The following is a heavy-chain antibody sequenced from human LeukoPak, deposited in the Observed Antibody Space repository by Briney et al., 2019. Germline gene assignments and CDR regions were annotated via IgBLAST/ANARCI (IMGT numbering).Heavy chain of an antibody. CDR2: ISYDGRNK. D-gene: IGHD4-17*01. CDR3: ARAGSDYGDYASFDY. CDR1: EFTFRTFP. J-gene: IGHJ4*02. Sequence: PGGPLNPPGPPPEFTFRTFPIPGVPQAQAKGLGGWPLISYDGRNKYYADSVKGRFTISRDNSKNTLYLQMNSLRAEDTAVYYCARAGSDYGDYASFDYWGQGTLVTVSS. V-gene: IGHV3-30*04.